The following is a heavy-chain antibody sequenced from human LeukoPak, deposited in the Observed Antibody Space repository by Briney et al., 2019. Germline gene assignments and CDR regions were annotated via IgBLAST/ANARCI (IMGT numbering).Heavy chain of an antibody. CDR2: LSSDGTND. CDR1: GFTFRNYV. V-gene: IGHV3-30*03. J-gene: IGHJ5*02. Sequence: PGKSLRLSCATSGFTFRNYVMHWVRQAPGKGLEWLALLSSDGTNDYYADSVKGRFTISRDTSKNTLYLQMNSLKNEDTAVYYCARGYYGSGDNWFDPWGQGTLVTVSS. D-gene: IGHD3-10*01. CDR3: ARGYYGSGDNWFDP.